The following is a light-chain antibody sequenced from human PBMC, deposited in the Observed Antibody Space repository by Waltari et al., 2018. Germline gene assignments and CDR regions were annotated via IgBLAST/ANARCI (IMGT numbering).Light chain of an antibody. CDR3: QVWDRTTDHPI. V-gene: IGLV3-21*04. CDR2: YAS. Sequence: SFVLTQPPSLSVAPGKTARISCGADNIGSKSVHWHQLKPGQAPVLVIFYASSRPSGIPERCSGSNSGDTATLIINRVEAGDEADYYCQVWDRTTDHPIFGGGTKLTVL. CDR1: NIGSKS. J-gene: IGLJ2*01.